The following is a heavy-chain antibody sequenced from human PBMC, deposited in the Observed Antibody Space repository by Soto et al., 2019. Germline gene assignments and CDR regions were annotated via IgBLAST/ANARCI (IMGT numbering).Heavy chain of an antibody. V-gene: IGHV3-7*01. J-gene: IGHJ4*02. CDR3: ARLRGDYFDY. Sequence: PGGSLRLSCAASGFTFSTYWMTWVRQAPGKGLEWLANIKEDGSETHSLDSVKGRFAISRDNSKNSLYLQMNSLRAEDTAVYYCARLRGDYFDYWGQGPLVTVSS. CDR1: GFTFSTYW. CDR2: IKEDGSET.